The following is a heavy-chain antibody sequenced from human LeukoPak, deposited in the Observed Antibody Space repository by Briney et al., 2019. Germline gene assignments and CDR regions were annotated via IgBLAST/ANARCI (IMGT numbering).Heavy chain of an antibody. CDR2: INPSGGST. V-gene: IGHV1-46*01. CDR1: GYTFTSYY. Sequence: ASVKVSCKASGYTFTSYYMHWVRHAPGQGLEWMGIINPSGGSTSYAQKFQGRVTMTRDTSTSTVYMELSSLRSEDTAVYYCTVDIVATIPYYFDYWGQGTLVTVSS. D-gene: IGHD5-12*01. CDR3: TVDIVATIPYYFDY. J-gene: IGHJ4*02.